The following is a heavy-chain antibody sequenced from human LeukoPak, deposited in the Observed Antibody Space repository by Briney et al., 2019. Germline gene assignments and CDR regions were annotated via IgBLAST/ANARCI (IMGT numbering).Heavy chain of an antibody. J-gene: IGHJ3*01. V-gene: IGHV3-64*01. Sequence: PGGSLRLSCAASGFTFSYSAMHWVRQAPGKGLEYVSVISSNGGSTYYANSVKGRFTISRDNSKNTLYLQMNSLRAEDTAVYYCAKPPPAYYYDSSGYSYAFDLWGQGTMVTVSS. CDR3: AKPPPAYYYDSSGYSYAFDL. CDR2: ISSNGGST. D-gene: IGHD3-22*01. CDR1: GFTFSYSA.